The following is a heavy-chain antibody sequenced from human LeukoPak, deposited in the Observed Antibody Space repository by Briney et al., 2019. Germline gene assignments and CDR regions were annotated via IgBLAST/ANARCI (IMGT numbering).Heavy chain of an antibody. D-gene: IGHD3-22*01. Sequence: GGSLRLSCAASGFTVSSNYMGWVRQAPGKGLEWVSVIYSGGSTYYADSVKGRFTISRDNSKNTLYLQMNSLRAEDTAVYYCARAPSYDSSGYYGYWGQGTLVTVSS. CDR1: GFTVSSNY. V-gene: IGHV3-53*01. CDR3: ARAPSYDSSGYYGY. CDR2: IYSGGST. J-gene: IGHJ4*02.